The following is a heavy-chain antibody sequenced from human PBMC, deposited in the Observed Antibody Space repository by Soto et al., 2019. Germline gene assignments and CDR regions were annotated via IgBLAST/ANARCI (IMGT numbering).Heavy chain of an antibody. CDR3: ASTRRGDPFDY. CDR1: GYTLTELS. CDR2: INPSGGST. Sequence: ASVKVSCKVSGYTLTELSMHWVRQAPGQGLEWMGIINPSGGSTSYAQKFQGRVTMTRDTSTSTVYMELSSLRSEDTAVYYCASTRRGDPFDYWGQGTLVTVSS. D-gene: IGHD3-16*01. V-gene: IGHV1-46*01. J-gene: IGHJ4*02.